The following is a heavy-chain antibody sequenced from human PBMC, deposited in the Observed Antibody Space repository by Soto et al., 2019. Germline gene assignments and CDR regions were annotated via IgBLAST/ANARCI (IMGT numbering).Heavy chain of an antibody. Sequence: GGSLRLSCAASGFTFSSYGMHWVRQAPGKGLEWVAVISYDGSNKYYADSVKGRFTISRDNSKNTLYLQMNSLRAEDTAVYYCAKAPYSSSSYFDYWGQGTLVTVSS. J-gene: IGHJ4*02. CDR1: GFTFSSYG. CDR3: AKAPYSSSSYFDY. D-gene: IGHD6-6*01. V-gene: IGHV3-30*18. CDR2: ISYDGSNK.